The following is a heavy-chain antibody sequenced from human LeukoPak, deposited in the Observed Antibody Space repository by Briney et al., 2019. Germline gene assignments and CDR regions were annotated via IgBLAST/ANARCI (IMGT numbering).Heavy chain of an antibody. J-gene: IGHJ4*02. CDR2: ISAYNGNT. V-gene: IGHV1-18*01. D-gene: IGHD6-13*01. CDR3: ARDFYPGYSSSWYNY. Sequence: GASVKVSCKASGYTFTSYGISWVRQAPGQGLEWMGWISAYNGNTNYAQKLQGRVTMTTDTSTSTAYMELRSLRSDDTAVYYCARDFYPGYSSSWYNYWGQGTLVTVSS. CDR1: GYTFTSYG.